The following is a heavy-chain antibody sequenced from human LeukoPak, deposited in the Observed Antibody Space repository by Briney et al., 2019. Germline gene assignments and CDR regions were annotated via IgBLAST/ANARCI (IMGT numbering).Heavy chain of an antibody. J-gene: IGHJ4*02. D-gene: IGHD3-3*01. Sequence: PGGSLRLSCAASGFIFSSYAMSWVRQAPGKGLEWVSGISGSGGRTHYADSVKGRFTISRDNSKNTLYLQMNSLRAEDTAVYFCAKSGTDFWSGPALKWGQGTLVTVSS. CDR1: GFIFSSYA. CDR2: ISGSGGRT. V-gene: IGHV3-23*01. CDR3: AKSGTDFWSGPALK.